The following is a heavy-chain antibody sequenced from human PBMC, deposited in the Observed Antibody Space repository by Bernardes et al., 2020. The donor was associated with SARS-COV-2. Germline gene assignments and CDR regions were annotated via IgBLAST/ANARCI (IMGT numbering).Heavy chain of an antibody. V-gene: IGHV3-7*01. CDR2: IKQDGSEQ. D-gene: IGHD2-2*01. CDR1: GFTFRSSW. CDR3: AREHPIVVVPAAVYYYYYGMDV. J-gene: IGHJ6*02. Sequence: VGSLRSSCAASGFTFRSSWMSWVRQAPGPGLEWVANIKQDGSEQYYVDSVKGRFTISRDNAKNSLYLQMNSLRAEDTAVYYCAREHPIVVVPAAVYYYYYGMDVWGQGTTVTGSS.